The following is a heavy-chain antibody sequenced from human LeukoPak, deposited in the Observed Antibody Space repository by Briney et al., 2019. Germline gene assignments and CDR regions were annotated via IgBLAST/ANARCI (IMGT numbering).Heavy chain of an antibody. CDR3: ARDRGMATAAFDI. D-gene: IGHD5-12*01. Sequence: GEINHSGSTNYNPSLKSRVTISVDTSKNQFSLKLSSVTAADTAVYYCARDRGMATAAFDIWGQGTMVTVSS. CDR2: INHSGST. V-gene: IGHV4-34*01. J-gene: IGHJ3*02.